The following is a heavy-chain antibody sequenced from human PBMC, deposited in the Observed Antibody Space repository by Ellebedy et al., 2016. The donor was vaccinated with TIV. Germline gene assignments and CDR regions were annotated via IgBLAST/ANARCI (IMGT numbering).Heavy chain of an antibody. Sequence: ASVKVSXXASGYTFTSYGISWVRQAPGQGLEWMGWISAYNGNTNYAQKLQGRVTMTTDTSTSTAYMELRSLRSDDTAVYYCARTPRRRGELFGRDLGRWFDPWGQGTLVTVSS. CDR2: ISAYNGNT. D-gene: IGHD3-10*01. J-gene: IGHJ5*02. CDR3: ARTPRRRGELFGRDLGRWFDP. V-gene: IGHV1-18*01. CDR1: GYTFTSYG.